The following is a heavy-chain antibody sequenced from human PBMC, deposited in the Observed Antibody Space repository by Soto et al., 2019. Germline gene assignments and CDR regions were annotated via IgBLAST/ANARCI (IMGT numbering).Heavy chain of an antibody. J-gene: IGHJ5*02. V-gene: IGHV4-31*03. CDR3: AKNETTRPWFDP. D-gene: IGHD1-1*01. CDR2: IYYIGTT. Sequence: QVQLQESVPGLVKASQTLSLTCTVSGCSIRNGNYYWSWIRQLPGKGLEWIGNIYYIGTTSYNPFLKSRFIISIDTSKNQFSLELTSVLAADTSVYYCAKNETTRPWFDPWGQGTLVTISS. CDR1: GCSIRNGNYY.